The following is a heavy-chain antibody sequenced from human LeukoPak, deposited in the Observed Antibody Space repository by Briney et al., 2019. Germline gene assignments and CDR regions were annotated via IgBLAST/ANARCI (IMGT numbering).Heavy chain of an antibody. J-gene: IGHJ3*02. CDR2: ISSSSSYI. D-gene: IGHD1-26*01. CDR3: ARAGPGSGSYFGAFDI. CDR1: GFTFSSYS. Sequence: GGSLRLSCAASGFTFSSYSMNWVRQAPGKGLEWVSSISSSSSYIYYADSVKGRFTISRDNAKNSLYLQMNSLRAEDTAVYYCARAGPGSGSYFGAFDIWGQGTMVTVSS. V-gene: IGHV3-21*01.